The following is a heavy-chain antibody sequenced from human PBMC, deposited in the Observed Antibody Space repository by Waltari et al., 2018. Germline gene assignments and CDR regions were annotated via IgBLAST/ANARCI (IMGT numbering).Heavy chain of an antibody. Sequence: EVQLLESGGGLVQPGGSLRLSCAASGFTFNSYAMSWVRQAPGKGLEWVSSSYVIGFSTSAPCSLNGRFTISRDNSNNTLYLQMNSLRAEDTAIYYCAKMGEVAARPPFGYWGQGTLVTVSS. D-gene: IGHD6-6*01. J-gene: IGHJ4*02. V-gene: IGHV3-23*01. CDR2: SYVIGFST. CDR1: GFTFNSYA. CDR3: AKMGEVAARPPFGY.